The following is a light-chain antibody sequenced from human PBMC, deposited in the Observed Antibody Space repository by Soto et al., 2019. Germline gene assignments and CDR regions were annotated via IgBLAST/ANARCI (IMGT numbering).Light chain of an antibody. CDR1: QGISSY. CDR3: QQYYSYPPIT. Sequence: AILMTQSPSSFSASTGDRGTITCRASQGISSYLAWYQQKPGKAPKLLIYAASTLQSGVPSRFSGSGSGTDFTLTISCLQSEDFATYYCQQYYSYPPITFGQGTRLEIK. J-gene: IGKJ5*01. V-gene: IGKV1-8*01. CDR2: AAS.